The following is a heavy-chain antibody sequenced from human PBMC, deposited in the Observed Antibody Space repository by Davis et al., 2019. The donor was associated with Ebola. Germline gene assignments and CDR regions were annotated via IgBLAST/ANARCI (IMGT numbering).Heavy chain of an antibody. CDR2: IHDSATT. J-gene: IGHJ6*03. Sequence: PSETLSLTCSVSGGSVSSGSVYWSWVRQPPGKGLEWIAYIHDSATTFYNPSLKSRVSISIDSSKNQISLKLNSVTAADTAVYYCARGSYFYDGRGYVNYYYYMDVWGRGTTVTVSS. V-gene: IGHV4-61*01. D-gene: IGHD3-22*01. CDR1: GGSVSSGSVY. CDR3: ARGSYFYDGRGYVNYYYYMDV.